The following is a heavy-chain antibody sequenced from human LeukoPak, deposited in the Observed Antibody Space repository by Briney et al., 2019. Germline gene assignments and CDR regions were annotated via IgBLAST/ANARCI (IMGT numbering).Heavy chain of an antibody. Sequence: SETLSLTCTVSGGSISSYYWSWIRQPPGKGLEWIGYIYYSGSTDCNPSLKSRVTISVDTSKNQFSLKLSSVTAADTAVYYCARHQSSGSYDYYYGMDVWGQGTTVTVSS. J-gene: IGHJ6*02. CDR1: GGSISSYY. CDR3: ARHQSSGSYDYYYGMDV. CDR2: IYYSGST. V-gene: IGHV4-59*08. D-gene: IGHD1-26*01.